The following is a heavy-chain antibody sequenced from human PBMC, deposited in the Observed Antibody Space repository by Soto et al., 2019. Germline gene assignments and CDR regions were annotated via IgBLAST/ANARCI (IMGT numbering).Heavy chain of an antibody. CDR2: IYYSGST. D-gene: IGHD2-15*01. V-gene: IGHV4-39*01. CDR1: GGSIGSSSYY. Sequence: PSETLSLTCTVSGGSIGSSSYYWGWIRQPPGKGLEWIGSIYYSGSTYYNPSLKSRVTISVDTSKNQFSLKVSSVTAADTAVYYCASLGYSLNYGMDVWGQGTTVTVSS. J-gene: IGHJ6*02. CDR3: ASLGYSLNYGMDV.